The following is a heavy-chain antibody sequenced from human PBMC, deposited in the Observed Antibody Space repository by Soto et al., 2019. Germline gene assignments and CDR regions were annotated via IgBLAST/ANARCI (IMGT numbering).Heavy chain of an antibody. J-gene: IGHJ4*02. CDR2: LLRSGSTT. V-gene: IGHV3-23*01. CDR3: AKDAVSGDGIWLLDS. Sequence: GGSLRLSCAASGFTFTNYAMTWSRQAPGKGLEWVSSLLRSGSTTYYADSVKGRFTISSDISANSLYLQMDSLRAEDTAVYYCAKDAVSGDGIWLLDSWGQGTVVTVSS. D-gene: IGHD4-17*01. CDR1: GFTFTNYA.